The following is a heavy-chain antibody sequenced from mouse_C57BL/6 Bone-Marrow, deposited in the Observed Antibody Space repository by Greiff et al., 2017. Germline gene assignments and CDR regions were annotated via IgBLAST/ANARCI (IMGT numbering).Heavy chain of an antibody. V-gene: IGHV5-4*03. CDR1: GFTFSSYA. J-gene: IGHJ2*01. CDR2: ISDGGSYT. D-gene: IGHD2-5*01. Sequence: EVKVVESGGGLVKPGGSLKLSCAASGFTFSSYAMSWVRQTPEKRLEWVATISDGGSYTYYPDNVKGRFTISRDNAKNNLYLQMSHLKSKDTAMYVCERVSLGCNSNYFDYWGQGTTLTVSS. CDR3: ERVSLGCNSNYFDY.